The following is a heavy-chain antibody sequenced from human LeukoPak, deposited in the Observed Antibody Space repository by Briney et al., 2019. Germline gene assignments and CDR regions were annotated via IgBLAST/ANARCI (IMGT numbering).Heavy chain of an antibody. CDR2: IYYSGST. Sequence: SETLSLTCAVYGGSFSGYYWSWIRQPPGKGLEWIGYIYYSGSTSFNPSLKSRVTISVDTSKNQFSLKVRSVTAADTAVYYCARSRGKYYFDYWGQGTLVTVSS. V-gene: IGHV4-59*01. CDR3: ARSRGKYYFDY. CDR1: GGSFSGYY. J-gene: IGHJ4*02.